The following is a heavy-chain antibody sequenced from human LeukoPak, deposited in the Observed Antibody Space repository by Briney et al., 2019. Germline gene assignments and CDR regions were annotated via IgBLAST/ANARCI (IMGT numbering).Heavy chain of an antibody. Sequence: GASVKVSCKASGYTFTSYYMHWVRQAPGQGLEWMGIINPSGGSTSYAQKFQGRVTMTRDTSTSTVYMELSSLRSEDTAVYYCARVRDSGASATVADYWGQGTLVTVSS. CDR2: INPSGGST. J-gene: IGHJ4*02. CDR1: GYTFTSYY. CDR3: ARVRDSGASATVADY. D-gene: IGHD1-26*01. V-gene: IGHV1-46*01.